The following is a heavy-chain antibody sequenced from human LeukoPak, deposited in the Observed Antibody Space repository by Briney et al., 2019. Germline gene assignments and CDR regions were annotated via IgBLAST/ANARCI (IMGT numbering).Heavy chain of an antibody. D-gene: IGHD2-2*01. J-gene: IGHJ4*02. V-gene: IGHV4-34*01. CDR1: GGSFSGYY. Sequence: PSETLTLTCAVYGGSFSGYYCSWIRQPPGQGLKWIREINHSGSTNYNPSLKSRVTISVDTSKNQFSLKLSSVTAADTAVYYCARDPGQLGYCSSTSCSHFDYWGQGTLVTVSS. CDR2: INHSGST. CDR3: ARDPGQLGYCSSTSCSHFDY.